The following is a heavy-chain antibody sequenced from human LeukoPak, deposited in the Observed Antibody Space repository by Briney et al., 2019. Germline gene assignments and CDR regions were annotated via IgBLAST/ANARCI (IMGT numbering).Heavy chain of an antibody. CDR1: GYTFTGYY. D-gene: IGHD3-3*01. J-gene: IGHJ6*02. Sequence: ASVKVSCRASGYTFTGYYMHWVRQAPGQGLEWMGWINPNSGGTYYAQKFQGRVTMTRDTSISTAYMELSRLRSDDTAVYHCAAATLRFLEWQGVGVWGQGTTVTVSS. V-gene: IGHV1-2*02. CDR2: INPNSGGT. CDR3: AAATLRFLEWQGVGV.